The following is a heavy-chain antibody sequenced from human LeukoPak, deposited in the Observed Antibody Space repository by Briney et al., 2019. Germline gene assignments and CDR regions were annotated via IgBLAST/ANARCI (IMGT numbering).Heavy chain of an antibody. J-gene: IGHJ1*01. Sequence: PGGSLRLSCTASEFTFGDYAMSWFRQTPGKGLEWVGFIRSKTYGGTTEYAASVKGRFTISRDDSKSIAYLQMNSLKTEDTAVYYCTSDLKSITMVRGDEYFQHWGQGTLATVSS. CDR1: EFTFGDYA. CDR3: TSDLKSITMVRGDEYFQH. D-gene: IGHD3-10*01. CDR2: IRSKTYGGTT. V-gene: IGHV3-49*03.